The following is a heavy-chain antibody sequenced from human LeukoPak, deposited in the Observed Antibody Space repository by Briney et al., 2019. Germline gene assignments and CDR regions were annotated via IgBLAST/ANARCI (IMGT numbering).Heavy chain of an antibody. CDR2: IKQDGSEK. Sequence: PGGSLRLSCAASGFTFSSYSMNWVRQAPGEGLEWVANIKQDGSEKYYVGSVKGRFTISRDNAKNSLHLQMNSLRAEDTAVYYCARQRRYCSGDNCYQRTFDYWGQGTLVTVSS. J-gene: IGHJ4*02. CDR3: ARQRRYCSGDNCYQRTFDY. V-gene: IGHV3-7*01. CDR1: GFTFSSYS. D-gene: IGHD2-15*01.